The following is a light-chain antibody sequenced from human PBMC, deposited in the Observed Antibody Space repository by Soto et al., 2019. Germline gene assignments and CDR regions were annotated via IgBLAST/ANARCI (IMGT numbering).Light chain of an antibody. Sequence: ETVLTQSPGTMSLSPGESATLSCRACHSVDRMYLAWYQQKPGQAPRLLIYGPGRRATGVPDRFSGSGSGTDFSLTISSLGAEDSAVYYCQQFGSSPITFGVGSKVEIK. CDR2: GPG. V-gene: IGKV3-20*01. CDR3: QQFGSSPIT. J-gene: IGKJ4*01. CDR1: HSVDRMY.